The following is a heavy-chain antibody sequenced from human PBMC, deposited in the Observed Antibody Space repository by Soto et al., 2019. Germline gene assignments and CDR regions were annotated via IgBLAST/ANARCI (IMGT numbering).Heavy chain of an antibody. CDR2: IYPGDSES. CDR1: GYIFTIYW. Sequence: GESLKISCQGLGYIFTIYWIGWVRQTPGKGVEWMGIIYPGDSESRYSPSFQGQVTMSVDKSTTTAYLQWTSLKASDTAMYYCARELHRGTSPDFDVWGQGTLVTVSS. CDR3: ARELHRGTSPDFDV. J-gene: IGHJ5*02. V-gene: IGHV5-51*01. D-gene: IGHD1-26*01.